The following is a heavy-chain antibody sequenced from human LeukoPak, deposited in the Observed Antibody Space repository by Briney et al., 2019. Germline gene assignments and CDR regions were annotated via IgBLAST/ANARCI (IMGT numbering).Heavy chain of an antibody. CDR3: ARHSVVPAAIWFDP. Sequence: SETLSLTCTVSGGSISSSSYYWGWLRQPPGKGLEWIGSIYYSGSTYYNPSLKSRVTISVDTSKNQFSLKLSSVTAADTAVYYCARHSVVPAAIWFDPWGQGTLVTVSS. CDR2: IYYSGST. CDR1: GGSISSSSYY. D-gene: IGHD2-2*01. J-gene: IGHJ5*02. V-gene: IGHV4-39*01.